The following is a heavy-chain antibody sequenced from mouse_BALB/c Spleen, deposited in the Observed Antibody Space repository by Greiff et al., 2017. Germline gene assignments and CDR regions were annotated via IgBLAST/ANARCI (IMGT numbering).Heavy chain of an antibody. V-gene: IGHV14-3*02. Sequence: EVQLQQSGVELVKPGASVKLSCTASGFNIKDTYMHWVKQRPEQGLEWIGRIDPANGNTKYDPKFQGKATITADTSSNTAYLQLSSLTSEDTAVYYCARRGDGYYDAMDYWGQGTSVTVSS. CDR2: IDPANGNT. D-gene: IGHD2-3*01. CDR3: ARRGDGYYDAMDY. CDR1: GFNIKDTY. J-gene: IGHJ4*01.